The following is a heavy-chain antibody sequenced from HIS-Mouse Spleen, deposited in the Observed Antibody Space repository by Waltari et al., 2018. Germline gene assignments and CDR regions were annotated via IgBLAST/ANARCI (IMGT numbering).Heavy chain of an antibody. D-gene: IGHD7-27*01. CDR2: SGGST. CDR3: ARDLTGVSSYFDY. V-gene: IGHV3-53*01. J-gene: IGHJ4*02. Sequence: SGGSTYYADSVKGRFTISRDNSKNTLYLQMNRLRAEDTAVYYWARDLTGVSSYFDYWGQGTLVTVSS.